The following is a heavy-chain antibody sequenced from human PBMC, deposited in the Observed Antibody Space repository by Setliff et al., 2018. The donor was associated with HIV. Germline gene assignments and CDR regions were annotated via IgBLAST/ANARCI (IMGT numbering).Heavy chain of an antibody. D-gene: IGHD6-19*01. Sequence: SETLSLTCTVSGYSISSVSYWGWIRQPPGKGLEWIGSIYHSGTTYYNPSLKSRVTISVDTSKNQFSLKLSSVTAADTAVYYCARESTDSSGYYRGYFDYRGQGTPVTVSS. CDR3: ARESTDSSGYYRGYFDY. CDR1: GYSISSVSY. V-gene: IGHV4-38-2*02. J-gene: IGHJ4*02. CDR2: IYHSGTT.